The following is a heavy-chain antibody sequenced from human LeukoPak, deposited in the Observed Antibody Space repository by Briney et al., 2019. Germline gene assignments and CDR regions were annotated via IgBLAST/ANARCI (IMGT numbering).Heavy chain of an antibody. CDR3: ARRSSIVWFDP. CDR1: GGSFSGYY. Sequence: SETLSLTCGVYGGSFSGYYWSWIRQPPGKGLEWIGEINHSGSTNYNPSLKSRVTISVDTSKNQFSLKLSSVTAADTAVYYCARRSSIVWFDPWGQGTLVTVSS. D-gene: IGHD3-22*01. CDR2: INHSGST. V-gene: IGHV4-34*01. J-gene: IGHJ5*02.